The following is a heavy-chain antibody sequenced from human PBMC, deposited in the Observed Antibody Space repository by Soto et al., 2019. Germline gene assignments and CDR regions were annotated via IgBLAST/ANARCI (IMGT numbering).Heavy chain of an antibody. CDR2: MEPSTGRT. CDR3: ARGVSAGVDY. J-gene: IGHJ4*02. D-gene: IGHD1-26*01. V-gene: IGHV1-8*01. Sequence: QVQLVQSGAEVREPGASVKVSCKASGYSFTSLDINWVRQTAGTGLEWMGWMEPSTGRTGYAQKFQGRVTLTRDTSINTAYMELTTLTSDDTAFYYCARGVSAGVDYWGQGTLVIVSS. CDR1: GYSFTSLD.